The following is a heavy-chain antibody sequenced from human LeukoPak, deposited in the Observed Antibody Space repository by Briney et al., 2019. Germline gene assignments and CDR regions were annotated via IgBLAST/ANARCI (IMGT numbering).Heavy chain of an antibody. Sequence: PGGSLRLSCAASGFTFDDYAMHWVRQAPGKGLEWVSGISWNSGSIGYADSVKGRFTISRDNAKNSVYLQMNSLRAEDTAVYYCARDKWLTTTHYLDYWGQGTLVTVSS. CDR2: ISWNSGSI. D-gene: IGHD4-11*01. V-gene: IGHV3-9*01. J-gene: IGHJ4*02. CDR1: GFTFDDYA. CDR3: ARDKWLTTTHYLDY.